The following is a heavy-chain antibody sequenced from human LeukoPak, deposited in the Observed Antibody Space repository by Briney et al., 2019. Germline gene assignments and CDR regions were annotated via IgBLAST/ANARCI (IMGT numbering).Heavy chain of an antibody. CDR3: AKDFWSTYDAY. J-gene: IGHJ4*02. D-gene: IGHD3-3*01. V-gene: IGHV3-30*02. CDR2: IRNDGGSR. Sequence: GGSLRLSCAASGFTFSSYAMSWVRQAPGKGLEWVAYIRNDGGSRMYADSVKGRFTISRDDSKNTLSLQMNSLRAEDTALYYCAKDFWSTYDAYWGQGTVVTVSS. CDR1: GFTFSSYA.